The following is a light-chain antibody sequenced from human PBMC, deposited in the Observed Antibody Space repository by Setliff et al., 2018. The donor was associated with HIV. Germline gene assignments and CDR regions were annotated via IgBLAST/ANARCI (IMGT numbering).Light chain of an antibody. J-gene: IGLJ3*02. CDR2: AVT. V-gene: IGLV2-11*01. CDR3: CTSGGSYTLL. Sequence: QSALTQPLSVSGSPGQSVTMSCTGTSSDIGAHDYVSWYQQHPGQAPKLIIYAVTKRPSGVPDRFSGSKSGNTASLTISGLQAEDECDYYCCTSGGSYTLLFGGGT. CDR1: SSDIGAHDY.